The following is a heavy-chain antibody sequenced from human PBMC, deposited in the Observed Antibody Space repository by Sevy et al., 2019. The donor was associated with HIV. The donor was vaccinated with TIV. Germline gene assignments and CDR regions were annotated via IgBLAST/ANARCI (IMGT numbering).Heavy chain of an antibody. CDR1: GFTFSQYG. Sequence: GGSLNLSCAATGFTFSQYGMEWVRQAPGKGLEWVAFIRYDGSTKYYADSVKGRFTISRDNSKNTLYLQMNSLRAEDTAVYYCAKLLVVPAVLGPWGQGTLVTVSS. J-gene: IGHJ5*02. CDR3: AKLLVVPAVLGP. D-gene: IGHD2-2*01. CDR2: IRYDGSTK. V-gene: IGHV3-30*02.